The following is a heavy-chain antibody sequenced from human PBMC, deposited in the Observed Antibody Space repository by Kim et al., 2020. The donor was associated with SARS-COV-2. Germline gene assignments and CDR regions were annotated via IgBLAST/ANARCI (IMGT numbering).Heavy chain of an antibody. V-gene: IGHV1-8*01. J-gene: IGHJ6*02. CDR2: MNPNSGNT. CDR3: ATIVVVPAARTSVYYYYGMDV. CDR1: GYTFTSYD. Sequence: ASVKVSCKASGYTFTSYDINWVRQATGQGLEWMVWMNPNSGNTGYAQKFQGRVTMTRNTSISTAYMELSSLRSEDTAVYYCATIVVVPAARTSVYYYYGMDVWGQGTTVTVSS. D-gene: IGHD2-2*01.